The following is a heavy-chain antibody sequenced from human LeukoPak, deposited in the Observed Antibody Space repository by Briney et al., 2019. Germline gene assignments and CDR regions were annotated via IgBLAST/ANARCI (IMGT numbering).Heavy chain of an antibody. D-gene: IGHD6-19*01. Sequence: SETLSLTCTVSGGSISSYYWSWIRQPPGKGLEWIGYIYYSGSTNYNPSLKSRVTISVDTSKNQFSLKLSSVTAADTAVYYCATSTKIAVAGTWWFDPWGQGTLVTVSS. CDR3: ATSTKIAVAGTWWFDP. CDR1: GGSISSYY. CDR2: IYYSGST. J-gene: IGHJ5*02. V-gene: IGHV4-59*12.